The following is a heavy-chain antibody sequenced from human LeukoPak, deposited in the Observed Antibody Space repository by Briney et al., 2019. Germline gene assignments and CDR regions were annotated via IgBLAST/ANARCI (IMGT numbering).Heavy chain of an antibody. CDR3: ARDSQRDIVVVPAAIYNY. CDR2: ISSSSSYI. D-gene: IGHD2-2*02. CDR1: GFTFSSYS. Sequence: GGSLRLSCAASGFTFSSYSMNRVRQAPGKGLEWVSSISSSSSYIYYADSVKGRFTISRDNAKNSLYLQMNSLRAEDTAVYYCARDSQRDIVVVPAAIYNYWGQGTLVTVSS. V-gene: IGHV3-21*01. J-gene: IGHJ4*02.